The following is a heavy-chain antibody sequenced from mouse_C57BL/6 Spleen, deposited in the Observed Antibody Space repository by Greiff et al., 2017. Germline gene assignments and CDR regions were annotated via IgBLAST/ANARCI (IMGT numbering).Heavy chain of an antibody. J-gene: IGHJ2*01. CDR3: TRSGGDY. CDR2: IDPETGGT. V-gene: IGHV1-15*01. CDR1: GYTFTDYE. Sequence: QVQLQQSGAELVRPGASVTLSCKASGYTFTDYEMHWVKQTPVHGLEWIGAIDPETGGTAYNQKFKGKAILTADKSSSTAYMELRSRTSEDAAVYYCTRSGGDYWGQGTTLTVSS. D-gene: IGHD3-1*01.